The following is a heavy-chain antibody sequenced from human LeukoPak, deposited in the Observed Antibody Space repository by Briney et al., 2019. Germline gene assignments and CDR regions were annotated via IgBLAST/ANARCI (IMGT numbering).Heavy chain of an antibody. V-gene: IGHV1-2*02. CDR2: IHPSSGVA. CDR3: ARPLAYYGSGSYRY. Sequence: ASVKVSCKASGYTFTAYYLNWVRQAPGQGLEWLGWIHPSSGVAKLPQRFQGRVTMTRDTYISTAYMELSRLRSDDTAVYYCARPLAYYGSGSYRYWGQGTLVTVSS. CDR1: GYTFTAYY. J-gene: IGHJ4*02. D-gene: IGHD3-10*01.